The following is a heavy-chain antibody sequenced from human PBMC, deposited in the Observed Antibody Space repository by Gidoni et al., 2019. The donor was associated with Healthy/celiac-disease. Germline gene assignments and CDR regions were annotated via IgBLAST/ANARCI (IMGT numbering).Heavy chain of an antibody. J-gene: IGHJ4*02. CDR1: VYTFTSYY. CDR2: INPSGGST. Sequence: QVQLVQSVAEVKTPGASVQVSCMASVYTFTSYYMHWVRQAPGQGLEWMGIINPSGGSTSYAQKFQGRVTMTRDTSTSTVYMELSSLRSEDTAVYYCARGVLTVTTFFDYWGQGTLVTVSS. D-gene: IGHD4-17*01. V-gene: IGHV1-46*01. CDR3: ARGVLTVTTFFDY.